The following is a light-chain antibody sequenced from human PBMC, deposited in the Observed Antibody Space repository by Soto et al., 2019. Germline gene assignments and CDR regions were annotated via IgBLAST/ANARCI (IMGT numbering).Light chain of an antibody. CDR2: GAS. J-gene: IGKJ2*01. CDR1: QSLSSN. V-gene: IGKV3D-15*01. CDR3: QQYNNWPPFT. Sequence: EIVMTQSPATLSLSPGERATLSCRASQSLSSNLAWYQHKPGQAPRLLIFGASSRATGVPARFSGSGSGTEFTLTISSLQSEDVAVYYCQQYNNWPPFTFGQGTKVEIK.